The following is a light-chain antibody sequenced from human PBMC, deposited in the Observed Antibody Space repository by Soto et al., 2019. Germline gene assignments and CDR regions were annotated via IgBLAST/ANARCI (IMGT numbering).Light chain of an antibody. V-gene: IGLV3-21*04. CDR3: QVWDSSSDHPRV. CDR1: NMGSKS. CDR2: YDS. J-gene: IGLJ3*02. Sequence: SYELTQPPSVSVAPGKTARITCGGNNMGSKSVHWYQQKPGQAPVLVIYYDSDRPSGIPERFSGSNSGNTATLTISRVEAGDEADYYCQVWDSSSDHPRVFGGGTKVTVL.